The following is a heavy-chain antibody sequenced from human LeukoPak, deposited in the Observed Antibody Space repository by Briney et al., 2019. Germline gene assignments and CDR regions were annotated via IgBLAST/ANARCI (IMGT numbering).Heavy chain of an antibody. Sequence: GASVKVSCKVSGYTLTELSMHWVRQAPGKGLEWMGGFDPEDGETIYAQKFQGRVTMTEDTSTDTAYMELSSLRSEDTAVYYCATAPVGSYLYWCFDLWGRGTLVTVSS. D-gene: IGHD1-26*01. CDR1: GYTLTELS. V-gene: IGHV1-24*01. CDR2: FDPEDGET. J-gene: IGHJ2*01. CDR3: ATAPVGSYLYWCFDL.